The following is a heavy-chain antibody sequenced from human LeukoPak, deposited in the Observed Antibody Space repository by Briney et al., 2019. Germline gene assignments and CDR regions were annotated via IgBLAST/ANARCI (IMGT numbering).Heavy chain of an antibody. J-gene: IGHJ6*02. CDR1: GFTFSSYA. CDR3: ARDGGGYSGYGDRVYYYYGMDV. CDR2: ISSNGGST. V-gene: IGHV3-64*04. D-gene: IGHD5-12*01. Sequence: QPGGSLRLSCSASGFTFSSYAMHWVRQAPGKGLEYVSAISSNGGSTYYADSVKGRSTISRDNSKNTLYLQMNSLRAEDTAVYYCARDGGGYSGYGDRVYYYYGMDVWGQGTTVTVSS.